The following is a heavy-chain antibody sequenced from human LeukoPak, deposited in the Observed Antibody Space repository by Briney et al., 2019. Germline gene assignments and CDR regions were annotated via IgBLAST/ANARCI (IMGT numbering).Heavy chain of an antibody. D-gene: IGHD6-19*01. Sequence: SETLSLTCTVSGASISSYYWSWIRQPPGKGLEWIGYIYYSGSTNYNPSLKSRVTISVDTSKNQFSLKLSSVTAADTAVYYCASLAGDRVYFDYWGQGTLVTVSS. CDR1: GASISSYY. CDR2: IYYSGST. CDR3: ASLAGDRVYFDY. V-gene: IGHV4-59*01. J-gene: IGHJ4*02.